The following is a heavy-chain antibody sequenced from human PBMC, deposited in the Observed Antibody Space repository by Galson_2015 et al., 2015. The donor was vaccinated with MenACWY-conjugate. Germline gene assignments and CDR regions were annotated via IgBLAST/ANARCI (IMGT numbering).Heavy chain of an antibody. CDR1: GFIFNTYW. J-gene: IGHJ4*02. V-gene: IGHV3-74*01. CDR3: AKSRVASFYFDS. CDR2: INTGWSST. Sequence: SLRLSCAASGFIFNTYWMHWVRQAPGKGLVWVSRINTGWSSTTYADSVKDRFTISRDNAKNTLYLQMNSLRPEDTAVFYCAKSRVASFYFDSWGQGTLVTVSS. D-gene: IGHD2-15*01.